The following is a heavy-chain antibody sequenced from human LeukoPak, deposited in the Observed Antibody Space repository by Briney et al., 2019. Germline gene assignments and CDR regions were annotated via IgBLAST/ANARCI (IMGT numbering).Heavy chain of an antibody. Sequence: GGSLRLSCAASGFTFSSYWMSWVRQAPGKGLGWVANIKQDESEKYYVDSVKGRFTISRDNSKNTLYLQMNSLRAEDTAVYYCAKDGETYCSSTSCKPDYWGQGTLVTVSS. CDR3: AKDGETYCSSTSCKPDY. J-gene: IGHJ4*02. CDR2: IKQDESEK. CDR1: GFTFSSYW. V-gene: IGHV3-7*03. D-gene: IGHD2-2*01.